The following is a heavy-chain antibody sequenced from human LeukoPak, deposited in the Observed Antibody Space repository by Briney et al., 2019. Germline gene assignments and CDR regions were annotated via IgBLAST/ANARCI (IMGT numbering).Heavy chain of an antibody. CDR2: IYYSGST. D-gene: IGHD3-22*01. V-gene: IGHV4-31*03. CDR1: GGSISSGGYY. Sequence: SQTLSLTCTVSGGSISSGGYYWSWIRQHPGKGLEWIGYIYYSGSTYYNPSLKSRVTISVDTSKNQFSLKLSSVTAADTAAYYCARGSSPITMIVVVTFDYWGQGTLVTVSS. J-gene: IGHJ4*02. CDR3: ARGSSPITMIVVVTFDY.